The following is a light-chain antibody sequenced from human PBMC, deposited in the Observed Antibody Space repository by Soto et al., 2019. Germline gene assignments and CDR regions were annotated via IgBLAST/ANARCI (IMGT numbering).Light chain of an antibody. V-gene: IGKV1-27*01. Sequence: DIQMTQSPSSLSASVGDRVTITCRASQGISNYLAWYQQKPGEVPKLLIFAASTLQSGVPSRFSGSGSGTDFTLTISSLQPEDVATYFCQKYDRAPFTFGPWTKVDVK. CDR3: QKYDRAPFT. CDR2: AAS. CDR1: QGISNY. J-gene: IGKJ3*01.